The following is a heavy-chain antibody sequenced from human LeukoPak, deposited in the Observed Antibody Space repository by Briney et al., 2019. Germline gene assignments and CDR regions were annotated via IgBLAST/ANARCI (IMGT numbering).Heavy chain of an antibody. CDR3: ASYPGIAAAGTEGSWFDP. CDR1: GGSFSGYY. J-gene: IGHJ5*02. CDR2: INHSGST. V-gene: IGHV4-34*01. Sequence: SETLSLTCAVYGGSFSGYYWSWIRQPPGKGLEWIGEINHSGSTNYNPSLKSRVTISVDTSKNQFSLKLSSVTAAGTAVYYCASYPGIAAAGTEGSWFDPWGQGTLVTVSS. D-gene: IGHD6-13*01.